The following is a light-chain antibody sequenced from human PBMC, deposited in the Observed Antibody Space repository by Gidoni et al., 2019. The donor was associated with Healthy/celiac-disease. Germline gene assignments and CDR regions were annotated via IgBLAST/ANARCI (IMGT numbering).Light chain of an antibody. CDR2: AAS. CDR3: QQSYSTLIFT. J-gene: IGKJ3*01. Sequence: DIQMTQAPSSLSAAVGDRVTITCRASQRISSYLNWYQQKPGKAPKLLIYAASSLQSGVPSRFSGSGSGTDFTLTIRSLPPEDFATYYCQQSYSTLIFTFGPGTKVDIK. V-gene: IGKV1-39*01. CDR1: QRISSY.